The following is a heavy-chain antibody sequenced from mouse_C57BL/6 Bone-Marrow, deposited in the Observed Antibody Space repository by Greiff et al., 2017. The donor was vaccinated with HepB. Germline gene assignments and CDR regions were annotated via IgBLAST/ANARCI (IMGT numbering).Heavy chain of an antibody. CDR3: TRWYYSKSRFAY. Sequence: VQPQQSGTVLARPGASVKMSCKTSGYTFTSYWMHWVNQRPGQGLEWIGAIYPGNSDTSYNQKFKGKAKLTAVTSASTAYMELSSLTNEDSAVYYCTRWYYSKSRFAYWGQGTLVTVSA. V-gene: IGHV1-5*01. D-gene: IGHD2-12*01. CDR2: IYPGNSDT. J-gene: IGHJ3*01. CDR1: GYTFTSYW.